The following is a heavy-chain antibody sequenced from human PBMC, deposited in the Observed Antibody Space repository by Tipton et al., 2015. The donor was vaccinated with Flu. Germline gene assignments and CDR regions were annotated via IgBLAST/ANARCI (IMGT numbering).Heavy chain of an antibody. CDR1: GDSISSDYY. D-gene: IGHD1-26*01. CDR3: ARLEVVVGAMGGQGDY. J-gene: IGHJ4*02. Sequence: TLSLTCAVSGDSISSDYYWGWIRQFPGKGLEWIGSVYHTGSPYDNPSLKSRVTISVDTSKNQFSLKLSSVTAADTAVYYCARLEVVVGAMGGQGDYWGQGTLVTVSS. V-gene: IGHV4-38-2*01. CDR2: VYHTGSP.